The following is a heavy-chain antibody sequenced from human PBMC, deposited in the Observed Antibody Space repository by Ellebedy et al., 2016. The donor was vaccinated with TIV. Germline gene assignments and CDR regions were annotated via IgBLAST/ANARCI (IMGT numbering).Heavy chain of an antibody. D-gene: IGHD3-3*01. V-gene: IGHV1-2*04. J-gene: IGHJ6*02. CDR1: GYTFTSNG. CDR2: INPNSGGT. Sequence: AASVKVSCKAPGYTFTSNGFTWVRQAPGQGLEWMGWINPNSGGTNYAQKFQGWVTMTRDTSISTAYMELSRLRSDDTAVYYCARDLGKTYYDFWSGHYGFYGMDVWGQGTTVTVSS. CDR3: ARDLGKTYYDFWSGHYGFYGMDV.